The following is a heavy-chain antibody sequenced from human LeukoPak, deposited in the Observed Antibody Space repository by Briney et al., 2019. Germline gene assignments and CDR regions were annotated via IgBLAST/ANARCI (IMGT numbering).Heavy chain of an antibody. Sequence: GGSLRLSCAASGFTFSSYWMHWVRQAPGKGLVWVSRINSDGSSTSYADSVKGRFTISRDNAKNTLYLQMNSLRAEDTAVYYCARDFYGSGSYYNEHNWFDPWGQGTLVTVSS. CDR3: ARDFYGSGSYYNEHNWFDP. D-gene: IGHD3-10*01. CDR1: GFTFSSYW. V-gene: IGHV3-74*01. J-gene: IGHJ5*02. CDR2: INSDGSST.